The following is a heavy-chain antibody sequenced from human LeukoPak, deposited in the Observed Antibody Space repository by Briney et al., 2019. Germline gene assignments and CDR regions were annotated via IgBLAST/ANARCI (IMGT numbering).Heavy chain of an antibody. Sequence: SETLSLTCTVSGGSISSYYWSWIRQPPGKGLEWIGYIYYSGSTNYSPSLKSRVTISVDTSKNQFSLKLSSVTAADTAVYYCARGNITMLVVGPMDVWGKGTTVTVSS. V-gene: IGHV4-59*01. CDR1: GGSISSYY. J-gene: IGHJ6*03. CDR2: IYYSGST. D-gene: IGHD3-22*01. CDR3: ARGNITMLVVGPMDV.